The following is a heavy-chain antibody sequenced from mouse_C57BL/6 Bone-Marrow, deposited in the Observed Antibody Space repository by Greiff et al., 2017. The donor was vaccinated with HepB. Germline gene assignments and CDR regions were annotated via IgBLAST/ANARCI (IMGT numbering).Heavy chain of an antibody. D-gene: IGHD1-1*01. J-gene: IGHJ4*01. V-gene: IGHV14-4*01. CDR1: GFNIKDDY. Sequence: VQLQQSGAELVRPGASVKLSCTASGFNIKDDYMHWVKQRPEQGLEWIGWIDPENGDTEYASKFQGKATITADTSSNTAYLQLSSLTSEDTAVYYCTSYYYGSSDDAMDYWGQGTSVTVSS. CDR3: TSYYYGSSDDAMDY. CDR2: IDPENGDT.